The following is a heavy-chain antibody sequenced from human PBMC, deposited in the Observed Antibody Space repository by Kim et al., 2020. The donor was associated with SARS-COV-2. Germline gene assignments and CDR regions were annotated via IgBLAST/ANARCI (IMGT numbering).Heavy chain of an antibody. CDR2: NT. Sequence: NTNKSPKFQGRATITRDTSASTAYMEVSSLSSEDTAVYYCARLASGSLDYWGQGTLVTVSS. CDR3: ARLASGSLDY. J-gene: IGHJ4*02. V-gene: IGHV1-3*01. D-gene: IGHD1-26*01.